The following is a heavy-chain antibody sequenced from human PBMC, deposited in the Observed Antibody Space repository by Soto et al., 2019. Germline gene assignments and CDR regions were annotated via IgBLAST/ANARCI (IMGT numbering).Heavy chain of an antibody. V-gene: IGHV3-23*01. CDR2: ISGSGGST. CDR3: AKDLMAMVMLRGMDV. D-gene: IGHD5-18*01. CDR1: GFTFSSYA. Sequence: GGSLRLSCAASGFTFSSYAMSWVRQAPGKGLEWVSAISGSGGSTYYADSVKGRFTISRDNSKNTLYLQMNSLRAEDTAVYYCAKDLMAMVMLRGMDVWGQGTTVTVSS. J-gene: IGHJ6*02.